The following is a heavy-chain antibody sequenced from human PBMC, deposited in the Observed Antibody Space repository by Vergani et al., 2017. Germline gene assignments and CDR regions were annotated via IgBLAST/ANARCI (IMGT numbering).Heavy chain of an antibody. V-gene: IGHV3-7*01. D-gene: IGHD2-2*01. CDR2: IKQDGSEK. Sequence: EVQLVESGGGLVQPGGSLRLSCAASGFTFSSCWMSWVRQAPGKGLEWVANIKQDGSEKYYVDSVKGRFTISRDNAKNSLYLQMNSLRAEDTAVYYCARGMRYCSSTSCYVYYGMDVWGQGTTVTVSS. CDR3: ARGMRYCSSTSCYVYYGMDV. J-gene: IGHJ6*02. CDR1: GFTFSSCW.